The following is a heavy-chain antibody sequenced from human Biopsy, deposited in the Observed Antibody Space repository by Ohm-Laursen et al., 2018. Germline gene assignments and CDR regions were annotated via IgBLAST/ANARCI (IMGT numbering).Heavy chain of an antibody. D-gene: IGHD1-1*01. CDR3: AADINVWNVNY. J-gene: IGHJ4*02. CDR1: GYTLTELS. V-gene: IGHV1-24*01. Sequence: ASVKVSCKVSGYTLTELSMHWVRQAPGRGLEWMGGFAPENGKTIYAQKYQGRVTMTEDTSTDTAYMELSSLRSEDTAVYYCAADINVWNVNYWGQGTQVTVSS. CDR2: FAPENGKT.